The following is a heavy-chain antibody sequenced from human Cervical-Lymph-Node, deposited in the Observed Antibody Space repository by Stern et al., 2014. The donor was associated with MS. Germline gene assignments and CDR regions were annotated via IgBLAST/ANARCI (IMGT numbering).Heavy chain of an antibody. V-gene: IGHV2-70*01. CDR3: ARIPYGDSYYYYYGMDV. D-gene: IGHD4-17*01. CDR2: IDWDDDK. J-gene: IGHJ6*02. Sequence: QITLKESGPSLVKPTQTLTLTCTFSGFSLSTSGMCVSWIRQPPGKALEWLALIDWDDDKCYSTSLKTRLTISKDTSKNQVVLTMTNMDPVDTATYYCARIPYGDSYYYYYGMDVWGQGTTVTVSS. CDR1: GFSLSTSGMC.